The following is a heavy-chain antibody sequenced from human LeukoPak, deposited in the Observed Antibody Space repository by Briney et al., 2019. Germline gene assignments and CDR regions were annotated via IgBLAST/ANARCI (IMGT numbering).Heavy chain of an antibody. J-gene: IGHJ5*02. V-gene: IGHV3-53*01. CDR3: AKEDSSGWSNWFDP. CDR2: IYSGGST. D-gene: IGHD6-19*01. CDR1: GFTVSSNY. Sequence: PGGSLRLSCAASGFTVSSNYMSWVRQAPGKGLEWFSVIYSGGSTYYADSVKGRFTISRDNSKNTLYLQMNSLRAEDTAVYYCAKEDSSGWSNWFDPWGQGTLVTVSS.